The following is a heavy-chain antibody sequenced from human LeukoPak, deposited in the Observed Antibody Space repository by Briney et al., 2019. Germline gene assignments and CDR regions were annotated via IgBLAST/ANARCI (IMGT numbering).Heavy chain of an antibody. CDR3: ARGLLTFGGVIGGPQALEYFQH. J-gene: IGHJ1*01. Sequence: ASVTVSCTASGYTFTSYGISWVRQAPGQGLEWMGWISAYNGKTNYAQKLQGRVTVTTDTSTSTAYMELRSLRSDDTAVYYCARGLLTFGGVIGGPQALEYFQHWGQGTLVTVSS. CDR2: ISAYNGKT. V-gene: IGHV1-18*01. D-gene: IGHD3-16*02. CDR1: GYTFTSYG.